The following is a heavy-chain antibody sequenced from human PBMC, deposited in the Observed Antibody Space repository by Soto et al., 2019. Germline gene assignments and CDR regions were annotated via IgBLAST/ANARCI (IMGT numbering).Heavy chain of an antibody. CDR2: ISVNGANT. V-gene: IGHV3-23*01. CDR1: GFSLSSFG. Sequence: PGGSLRLSCAASGFSLSSFGMNWVRQAPGKGLEWVSGISVNGANTYYADSVKGRFTISRDVSKNTVYLQMNSLRPEDAALYFCAKRWGTAARMFDHWGPGTLVTVSS. J-gene: IGHJ4*02. D-gene: IGHD6-6*01. CDR3: AKRWGTAARMFDH.